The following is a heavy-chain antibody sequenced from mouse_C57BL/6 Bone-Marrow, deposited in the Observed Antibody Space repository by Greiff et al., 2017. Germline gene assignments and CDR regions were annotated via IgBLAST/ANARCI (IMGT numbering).Heavy chain of an antibody. CDR3: ARSIYYGSSLDY. CDR2: IDPSDSYT. J-gene: IGHJ2*01. D-gene: IGHD1-1*01. CDR1: GYTFTSYW. V-gene: IGHV1-69*01. Sequence: QVQLQQPGAELVMPGASVKLSCKASGYTFTSYWMHWVKQRPGQGLEWIGEIDPSDSYTTYNQKFKGKSTLTVDKSSSTAYMQLSSLTSEDSAVYYCARSIYYGSSLDYWGQGTTLTVSS.